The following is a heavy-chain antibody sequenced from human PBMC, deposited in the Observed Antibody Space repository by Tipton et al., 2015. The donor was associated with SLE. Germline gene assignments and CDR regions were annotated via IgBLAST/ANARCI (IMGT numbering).Heavy chain of an antibody. V-gene: IGHV3-9*01. Sequence: RSLRLSCAASGFTFDDNAMHWVRQAPGKGLEWVSGITWNSGSIGYADSVKGRFTISRDNAKNSLYLQMNSLRAEDTALYYCVKDRKRTYYYYGMDVWGPGTRGAVSS. CDR2: ITWNSGSI. CDR1: GFTFDDNA. J-gene: IGHJ6*02. CDR3: VKDRKRTYYYYGMDV.